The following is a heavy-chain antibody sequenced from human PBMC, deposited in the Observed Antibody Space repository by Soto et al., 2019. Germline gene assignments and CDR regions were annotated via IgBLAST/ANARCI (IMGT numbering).Heavy chain of an antibody. D-gene: IGHD6-19*01. CDR1: GGSINSSSYF. J-gene: IGHJ5*02. CDR3: ARHYSSGSRNWFDP. Sequence: PSETLSLTCSVSGGSINSSSYFWGWVRQPPGKGLEWIGSIYYSASTYYNPSLRSRVTISVDASKNQFSLKLSSVTAADTAVFYCARHYSSGSRNWFDPWGQGTLVTVSS. CDR2: IYYSAST. V-gene: IGHV4-39*01.